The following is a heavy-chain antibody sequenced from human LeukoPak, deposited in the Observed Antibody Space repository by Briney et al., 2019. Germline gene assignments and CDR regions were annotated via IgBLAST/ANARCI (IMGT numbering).Heavy chain of an antibody. CDR1: GFTFSSYA. J-gene: IGHJ4*02. CDR3: AKDVAHYYDSTNYPF. Sequence: GGSLRLSCAASGFTFSSYAMHWVRQAPGKGLEWVAVISYDGSNKYYADSVKGRFTISRDNSKNTLYLQMNSLRAEDTALYYCAKDVAHYYDSTNYPFWGQGTLVTVSS. CDR2: ISYDGSNK. D-gene: IGHD3-22*01. V-gene: IGHV3-30-3*01.